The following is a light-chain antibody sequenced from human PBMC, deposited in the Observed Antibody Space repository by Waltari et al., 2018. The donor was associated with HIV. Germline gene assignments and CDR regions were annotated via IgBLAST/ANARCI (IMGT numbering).Light chain of an antibody. CDR1: NNDIGTYKL. CDR2: EVS. Sequence: QSALTQPASVSGSPGQSITISCTGTNNDIGTYKLVSWYQQHPGKAPKLLIYEVSKWPSGISNRFSGSKSGTTASLTVSGLQAEDEADYYCSSYAGSNRHVVFGGGTKLTVL. J-gene: IGLJ2*01. V-gene: IGLV2-14*02. CDR3: SSYAGSNRHVV.